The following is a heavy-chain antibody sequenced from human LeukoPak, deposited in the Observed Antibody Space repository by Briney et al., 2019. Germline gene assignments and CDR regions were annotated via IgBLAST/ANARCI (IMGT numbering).Heavy chain of an antibody. J-gene: IGHJ4*02. V-gene: IGHV3-48*02. CDR3: ARDPEALDY. CDR2: LRSSGDTI. CDR1: GFTFSGYS. Sequence: PGGSLRPSCAASGFTFSGYSMNWVRQAPGKGLEWVAYLRSSGDTIYYADSVKGRFTISRDIAKNSVYLQMNSLRDEDTAVYYCARDPEALDYWGQGTLVTVSS.